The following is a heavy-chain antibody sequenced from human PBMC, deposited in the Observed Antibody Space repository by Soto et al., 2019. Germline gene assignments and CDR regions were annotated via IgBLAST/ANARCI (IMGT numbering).Heavy chain of an antibody. Sequence: GGSLRLSCAASGFTFSSYEMNWVRQAPGKGLEWVSYISSSGSTIYYADSVKGRFTISRDNAKNSLYLQMNSLRAEDTAVYYCAREDFYYDRGSVGAFDIWGQGTMVTVSS. CDR3: AREDFYYDRGSVGAFDI. CDR1: GFTFSSYE. V-gene: IGHV3-48*03. D-gene: IGHD3-22*01. CDR2: ISSSGSTI. J-gene: IGHJ3*02.